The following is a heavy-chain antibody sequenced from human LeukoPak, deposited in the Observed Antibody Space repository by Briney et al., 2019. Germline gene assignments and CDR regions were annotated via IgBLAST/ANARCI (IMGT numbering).Heavy chain of an antibody. V-gene: IGHV1-2*02. CDR3: AVTSGYDAFDI. J-gene: IGHJ3*02. CDR2: FHPNSGGT. CDR1: GYTFTGYY. D-gene: IGHD5-18*01. Sequence: GASVKVSCKASGYTFTGYYLHWVRQAPGEGLEWMGWFHPNSGGTNSAQKFQGRVTLTRDSSINTAYMELSRLRSDDTAIYYCAVTSGYDAFDIWGQGTMVTVSS.